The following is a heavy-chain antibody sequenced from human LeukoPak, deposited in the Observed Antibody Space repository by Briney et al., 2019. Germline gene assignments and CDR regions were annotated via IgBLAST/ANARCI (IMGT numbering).Heavy chain of an antibody. D-gene: IGHD2-2*01. CDR3: ARGLIPRYYCSRCYNPTTNWFHP. V-gene: IGHV4-34*01. CDR1: GGSFSGYY. Sequence: SETLSLTCAVYGGSFSGYYWSWIRQPPGKGLEWIGEINHSGSTNYNPSLKSRVTISVDTSKNQFSLKLRPGAGADTGGYFCARGLIPRYYCSRCYNPTTNWFHPWGQGTLVTVSS. CDR2: INHSGST. J-gene: IGHJ5*02.